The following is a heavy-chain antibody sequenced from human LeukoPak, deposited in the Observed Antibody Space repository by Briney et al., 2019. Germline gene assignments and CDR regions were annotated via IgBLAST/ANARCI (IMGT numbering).Heavy chain of an antibody. CDR1: GLAFSTYW. Sequence: GGPLRLSCEASGLAFSTYWMAWFRRAPGKGLEWVGNINQDGSVKHYVDSVRGRFTISRDNARNSVYLQMSALRVEDTAVYYCTRDFVFWGQGSLVTAFS. CDR2: INQDGSVK. D-gene: IGHD3-3*01. CDR3: TRDFVF. J-gene: IGHJ4*02. V-gene: IGHV3-7*01.